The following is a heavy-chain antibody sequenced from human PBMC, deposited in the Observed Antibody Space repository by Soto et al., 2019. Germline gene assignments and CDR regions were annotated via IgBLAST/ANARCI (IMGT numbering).Heavy chain of an antibody. V-gene: IGHV3-15*07. Sequence: GGSLRLSCEASGFIFSNAWMSWVRQAPWKGLEWVGRIKSETDGGTTDYAAPVTGRFTISRDDSKTTLYLQMISLKIEDTAVYYCTTGILRNWFDPWGQGTLVTVSS. CDR1: GFIFSNAW. CDR2: IKSETDGGTT. J-gene: IGHJ5*02. CDR3: TTGILRNWFDP.